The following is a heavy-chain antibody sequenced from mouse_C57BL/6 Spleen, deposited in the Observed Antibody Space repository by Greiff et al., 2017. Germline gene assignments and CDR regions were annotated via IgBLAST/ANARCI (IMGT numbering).Heavy chain of an antibody. Sequence: QVHVKQPGAELVRPGSSVKLSCKASGYTFTSYWMHWVKQRHIQGLEWIGNIDPSDSETHYNQQFKDKATLTVDKSSSTAYMQLSSLTSRDSAVYYCARHPLYYYGSSYGYFDVWGTGPTVTVSS. CDR3: ARHPLYYYGSSYGYFDV. D-gene: IGHD1-1*01. CDR2: IDPSDSET. CDR1: GYTFTSYW. J-gene: IGHJ1*03. V-gene: IGHV1-52*01.